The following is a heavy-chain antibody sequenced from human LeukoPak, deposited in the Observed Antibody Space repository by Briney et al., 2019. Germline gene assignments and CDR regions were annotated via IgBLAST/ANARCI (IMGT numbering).Heavy chain of an antibody. J-gene: IGHJ6*03. CDR3: ASSYYDFDYFYYMDV. V-gene: IGHV3-21*01. D-gene: IGHD3-3*01. CDR1: GFTFSSYS. Sequence: PGGSLRLSCAASGFTFSSYSMNWVRQAPGKGLEWVSSISSSSSYIYYADSVKGRFTISRDNAKNSLYLQMNSLRAEDTAVYYCASSYYDFDYFYYMDVWGKGTTVTVSS. CDR2: ISSSSSYI.